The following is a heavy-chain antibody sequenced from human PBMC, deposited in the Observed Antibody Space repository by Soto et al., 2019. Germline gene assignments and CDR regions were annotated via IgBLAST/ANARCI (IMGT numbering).Heavy chain of an antibody. J-gene: IGHJ4*02. D-gene: IGHD4-17*01. CDR1: GGSISSGDYY. CDR2: IYYSGST. V-gene: IGHV4-30-4*01. Sequence: SETLSLTCTVSGGSISSGDYYWSWIRQPPGKGLEWIGYIYYSGSTYYNPSLKSRVTISVDTSKNQFSLKLSSVTAADTAVYYCASQGGDYGMEWGQGTLVTVFS. CDR3: ASQGGDYGME.